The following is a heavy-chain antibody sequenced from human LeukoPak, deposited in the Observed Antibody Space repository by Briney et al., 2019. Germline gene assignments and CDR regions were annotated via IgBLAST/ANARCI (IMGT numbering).Heavy chain of an antibody. CDR1: GFTFSYYG. CDR3: AKDRRYDSSWYGAGDY. V-gene: IGHV3-23*01. Sequence: GGSLRLSCAASGFTFSYYGMSWVRQAPGKGLEWVSSISGSGDATYYADSVKGRFTISRDSSKNTLYLQMNSLRAEDTAVYYCAKDRRYDSSWYGAGDYWGQGTLVTVSS. CDR2: ISGSGDAT. J-gene: IGHJ4*02. D-gene: IGHD6-13*01.